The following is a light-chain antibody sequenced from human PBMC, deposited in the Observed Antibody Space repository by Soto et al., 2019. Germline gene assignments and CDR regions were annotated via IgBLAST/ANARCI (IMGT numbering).Light chain of an antibody. CDR3: YSYAGSYTFYV. Sequence: QSALTQPRPVSGSPGQSVTISCTGTSSDVGGYNYVSWYQQYPGKAPKLMIYDVSKRPSGVPDRFSGSKSGNTASLTISGLQAEDEADYYCYSYAGSYTFYVFGTGTKVTVL. V-gene: IGLV2-11*01. CDR2: DVS. J-gene: IGLJ1*01. CDR1: SSDVGGYNY.